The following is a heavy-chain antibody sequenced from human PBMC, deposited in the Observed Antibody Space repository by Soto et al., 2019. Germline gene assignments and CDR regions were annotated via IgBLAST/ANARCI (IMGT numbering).Heavy chain of an antibody. CDR3: ARGTTKVVAPGGGPDY. J-gene: IGHJ4*02. D-gene: IGHD2-15*01. CDR1: GYTFTGYY. Sequence: ASVKVSCKASGYTFTGYYMHWVRQAPGQGLEWMGIINPSGGSTSYAQKFQGRVTMTRDTSTSTVYMELSSLRSEDTAVYYCARGTTKVVAPGGGPDYWGQGTLVTVSS. CDR2: INPSGGST. V-gene: IGHV1-46*01.